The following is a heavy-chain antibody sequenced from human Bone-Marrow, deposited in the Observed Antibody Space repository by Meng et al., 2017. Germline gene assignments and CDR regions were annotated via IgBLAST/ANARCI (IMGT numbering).Heavy chain of an antibody. CDR3: ARDLSIAAAGTVGN. Sequence: GESLKISCAASGFTFSSYSMNWVRQAPGKGLEWVSSISSSSSYIYYADSVKGRFTISRDNAKNSLYLQMNSLRAEDTAVYYCARDLSIAAAGTVGNWGQGTLVTVSS. CDR2: ISSSSSYI. D-gene: IGHD6-13*01. J-gene: IGHJ4*02. CDR1: GFTFSSYS. V-gene: IGHV3-21*01.